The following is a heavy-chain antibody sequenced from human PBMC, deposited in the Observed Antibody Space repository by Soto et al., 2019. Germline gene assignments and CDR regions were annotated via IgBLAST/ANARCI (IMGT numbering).Heavy chain of an antibody. CDR1: GYTFTGYY. Sequence: ASVKVSCKASGYTFTGYYMHWVRQAPGQGLEWMGWINPNSGGTNYAQKFQGWVTMTRDTSISTAYMELSRLRSDDTAVYYFARYVIGEQNDPFDFWAQGTMVTVSS. J-gene: IGHJ3*01. CDR2: INPNSGGT. V-gene: IGHV1-2*04. D-gene: IGHD3-10*01. CDR3: ARYVIGEQNDPFDF.